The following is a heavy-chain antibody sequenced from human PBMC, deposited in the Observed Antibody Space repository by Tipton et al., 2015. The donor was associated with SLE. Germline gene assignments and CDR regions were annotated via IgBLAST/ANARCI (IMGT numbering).Heavy chain of an antibody. J-gene: IGHJ4*02. CDR2: IYYDGNT. V-gene: IGHV4-34*01. D-gene: IGHD3-22*01. Sequence: TLSLTCALYGGSFSGYHWSWIRQPPGKGLEWLGEIYYDGNTYYNPSLKSRVTISVDTSKNQFSLNLSSVTAADTAVYYCARDEYRYDTTGYHLLGHFDFWGQGTLVTVSS. CDR1: GGSFSGYH. CDR3: ARDEYRYDTTGYHLLGHFDF.